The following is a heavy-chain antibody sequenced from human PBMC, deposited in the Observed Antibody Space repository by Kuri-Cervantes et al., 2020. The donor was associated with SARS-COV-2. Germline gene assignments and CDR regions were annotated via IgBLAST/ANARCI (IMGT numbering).Heavy chain of an antibody. CDR1: GGTFSIYA. CDR2: INPNSGGT. CDR3: ARAGFFGDYGPSHWFDP. Sequence: VKVSCKASGGTFSIYAISWVRQAPGQGLEWMGWINPNSGGTNYAQKFQGRVTMTRDTSISTAYMELSRLRSDDTAVYYCARAGFFGDYGPSHWFDPWGQGTLVTVSS. J-gene: IGHJ5*02. V-gene: IGHV1-2*02. D-gene: IGHD4-17*01.